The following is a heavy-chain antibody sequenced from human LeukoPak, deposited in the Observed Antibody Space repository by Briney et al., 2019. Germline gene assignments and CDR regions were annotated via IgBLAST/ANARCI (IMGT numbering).Heavy chain of an antibody. Sequence: PSETLSLTCTVSGGSISSYYWSWIRQPPGKGLEWIGYIYYSGSTNYNPSLKGRVTISVDTSKNQFSLKLSSVTAADTAVYYCARTHRAIAARRGGGNAFDIWGQGTMVTVSS. CDR1: GGSISSYY. CDR2: IYYSGST. J-gene: IGHJ3*02. D-gene: IGHD6-13*01. V-gene: IGHV4-59*08. CDR3: ARTHRAIAARRGGGNAFDI.